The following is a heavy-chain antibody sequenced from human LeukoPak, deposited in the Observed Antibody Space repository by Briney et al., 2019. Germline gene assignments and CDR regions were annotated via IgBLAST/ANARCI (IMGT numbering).Heavy chain of an antibody. CDR3: AREREGPYGYLDY. Sequence: PSETLSLTCTVSDGSISSSSYYWSWIRQPAGKGLEWIGRIYISGSINYSSSLKSRVTISVDTSKNQFSLRLSSVTAADTAVYYCAREREGPYGYLDYWGQGTLVTVSS. J-gene: IGHJ4*02. CDR1: DGSISSSSYY. D-gene: IGHD4-17*01. V-gene: IGHV4-61*02. CDR2: IYISGSI.